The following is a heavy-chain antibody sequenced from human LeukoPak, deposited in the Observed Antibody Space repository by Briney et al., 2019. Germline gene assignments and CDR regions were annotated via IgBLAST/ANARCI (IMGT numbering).Heavy chain of an antibody. V-gene: IGHV4-39*01. J-gene: IGHJ4*02. CDR2: VYYSGTT. D-gene: IGHD6-19*01. CDR3: AITSSVAGTIDY. CDR1: GGSITSTTYY. Sequence: SETLSLTCTVSGGSITSTTYYWGWIRQTPGKGLEWIGSVYYSGTTYYNPSLKSRVTISVDTSKSQFSLRLSSVTAADTAVYYCAITSSVAGTIDYWGQGTLVTVSS.